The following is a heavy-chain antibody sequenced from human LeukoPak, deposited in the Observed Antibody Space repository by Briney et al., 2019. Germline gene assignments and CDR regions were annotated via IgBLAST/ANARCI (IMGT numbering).Heavy chain of an antibody. D-gene: IGHD6-6*01. Sequence: SETLSLTCTVSGGSISSYYWSWIRQPPGKGLEWIGYIYCSGSTNYNPSLKSRVTISVDTSKNQFSLKLSSVTAADTAVYYCAKDLLIAARRPYYFDYWGQGTLVTVSS. CDR2: IYCSGST. CDR3: AKDLLIAARRPYYFDY. CDR1: GGSISSYY. V-gene: IGHV4-59*12. J-gene: IGHJ4*02.